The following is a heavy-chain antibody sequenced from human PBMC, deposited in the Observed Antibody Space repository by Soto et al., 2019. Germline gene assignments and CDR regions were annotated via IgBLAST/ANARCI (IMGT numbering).Heavy chain of an antibody. CDR3: ASAPMDTAMGYYYYYGMDV. CDR2: IYHSGST. CDR1: GGSISSSNW. V-gene: IGHV4-4*02. Sequence: PSETLSLTCAVSGGSISSSNWWSWVRQPPGKGLEWIGEIYHSGSTNYNPSLKSRVTISVDKSKNQFSLKLSSVTAADTAVYYCASAPMDTAMGYYYYYGMDVWGQGTTVTVSS. J-gene: IGHJ6*02. D-gene: IGHD5-18*01.